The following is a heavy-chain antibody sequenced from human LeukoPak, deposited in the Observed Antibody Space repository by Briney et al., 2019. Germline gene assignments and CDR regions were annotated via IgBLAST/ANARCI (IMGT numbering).Heavy chain of an antibody. V-gene: IGHV4-34*01. CDR3: ARGGNVGLSY. Sequence: KASETLSLTCAVYGGSFSGYYWSWIRQPPGKGLEWIEEINHSGSTNYNPSLKSRVTISVDTSKNQFSLKLSSVTAADTAVYYCARGGNVGLSYWGQGTLVTVSS. CDR2: INHSGST. CDR1: GGSFSGYY. D-gene: IGHD1-26*01. J-gene: IGHJ4*02.